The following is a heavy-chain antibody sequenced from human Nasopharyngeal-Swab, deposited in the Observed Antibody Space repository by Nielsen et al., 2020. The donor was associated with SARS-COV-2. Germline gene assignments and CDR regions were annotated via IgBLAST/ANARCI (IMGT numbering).Heavy chain of an antibody. J-gene: IGHJ6*02. Sequence: PGKGLEWVSGISWNSGSIDYADSVKGRFTISRDNAKNSLYLQMNSLRAEDTALYYCAKVVAAHYYYYGMDVWGQGTTVTVSS. V-gene: IGHV3-9*01. D-gene: IGHD2-15*01. CDR2: ISWNSGSI. CDR3: AKVVAAHYYYYGMDV.